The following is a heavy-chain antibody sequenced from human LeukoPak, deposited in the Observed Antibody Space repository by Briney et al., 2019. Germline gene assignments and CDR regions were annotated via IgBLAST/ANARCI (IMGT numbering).Heavy chain of an antibody. Sequence: PSKTLSLTCAVYGGSFSGYYWSWVRQPPGKGLEWIGEINHRGSTNYKPSLESRITMSVDTSKNQFSLKLTSVTAADTAVYYCARRTTWSNLDYWGQGALVTVSS. CDR3: ARRTTWSNLDY. CDR1: GGSFSGYY. D-gene: IGHD6-13*01. V-gene: IGHV4-34*01. J-gene: IGHJ4*02. CDR2: INHRGST.